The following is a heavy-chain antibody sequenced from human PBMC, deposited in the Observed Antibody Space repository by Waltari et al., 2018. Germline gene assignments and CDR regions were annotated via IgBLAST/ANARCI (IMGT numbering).Heavy chain of an antibody. V-gene: IGHV4-34*01. CDR2: INHSGST. Sequence: QVQLQQWGAGLLKPSETLSLTCAVYGGSFSGYYWSWIRQPPGKGLEWIGEINHSGSTNYNPSLKSRVTISVDTSKNQFSLKLSSVTAADTAVYYCARDTPDYSNERPIYYYYYYYMDVWGKGTTVTVSS. J-gene: IGHJ6*03. D-gene: IGHD4-4*01. CDR1: GGSFSGYY. CDR3: ARDTPDYSNERPIYYYYYYYMDV.